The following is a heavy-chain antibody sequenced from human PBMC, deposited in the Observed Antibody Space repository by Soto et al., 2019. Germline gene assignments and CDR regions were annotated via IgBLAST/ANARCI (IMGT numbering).Heavy chain of an antibody. Sequence: GGSLRLSCTGSGFAFGDYYMSWIRQAPGKGLEWVSYIDSGDGTTYYTDSVKGRFTISRDNAKKTVYLQMSSLRVEDTALYYCVRPYYSSSWFPFDRWGQGTLVTVSS. D-gene: IGHD6-13*01. J-gene: IGHJ4*02. CDR2: IDSGDGTT. V-gene: IGHV3-11*01. CDR1: GFAFGDYY. CDR3: VRPYYSSSWFPFDR.